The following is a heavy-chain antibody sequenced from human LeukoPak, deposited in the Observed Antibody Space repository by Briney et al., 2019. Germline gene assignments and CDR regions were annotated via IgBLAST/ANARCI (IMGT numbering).Heavy chain of an antibody. CDR2: IYYSGST. Sequence: SSETLSLTCTVSGGSISSYYWSWIRQPPGKGLEWIGYIYYSGSTNYNPSLKSRVTISVDTSKNQFSLKLSSVTAADTAVYYCAKGVAAAEIDPWGQGTLVTVSS. V-gene: IGHV4-59*12. J-gene: IGHJ5*02. CDR1: GGSISSYY. CDR3: AKGVAAAEIDP. D-gene: IGHD6-13*01.